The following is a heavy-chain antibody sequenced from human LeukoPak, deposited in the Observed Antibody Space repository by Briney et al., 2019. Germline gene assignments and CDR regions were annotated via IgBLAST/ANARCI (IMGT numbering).Heavy chain of an antibody. CDR3: ARESAITMVRGVIIRPTAYYYYMDV. Sequence: PGGSLRLSCAASGFTFSSYWMSWVRQAPGKGLEWVANIKQDGSEKYYVDSVKGRFTISRDNAKNSLYLQMNSLRAEDTAVYYCARESAITMVRGVIIRPTAYYYYMDVWGKGTTVTISS. CDR2: IKQDGSEK. J-gene: IGHJ6*03. D-gene: IGHD3-10*01. V-gene: IGHV3-7*01. CDR1: GFTFSSYW.